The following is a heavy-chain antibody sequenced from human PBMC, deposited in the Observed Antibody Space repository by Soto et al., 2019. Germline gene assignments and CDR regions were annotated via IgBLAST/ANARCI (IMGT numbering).Heavy chain of an antibody. CDR1: GFTFSSYA. Sequence: QVQLVESGGGVVQPGRSLRLSCAASGFTFSSYAMHWVRQAPGKGREWVAVISYDGSNKYYADSVKGRFTISRDNSKNTLYLQMNSLRAEDTAVYYCARGQEQLSSYGMDVWGQGTTVTVSS. CDR2: ISYDGSNK. V-gene: IGHV3-30-3*01. D-gene: IGHD5-18*01. J-gene: IGHJ6*02. CDR3: ARGQEQLSSYGMDV.